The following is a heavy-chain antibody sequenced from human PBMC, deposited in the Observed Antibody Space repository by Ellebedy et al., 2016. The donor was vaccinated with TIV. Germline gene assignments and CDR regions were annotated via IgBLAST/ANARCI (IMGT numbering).Heavy chain of an antibody. CDR1: GGSFSGYY. J-gene: IGHJ3*02. CDR2: IYYSGST. V-gene: IGHV4-59*01. D-gene: IGHD2-15*01. Sequence: MPSETLSLTCAVYGGSFSGYYWSWIRQPPGKGLEWIGYIYYSGSTNYNPSLKSRVTISVDKSKNQFSLKLSSVTAADTAVYYCARVVWQLPVSYAFDIWGQGTVVTVSS. CDR3: ARVVWQLPVSYAFDI.